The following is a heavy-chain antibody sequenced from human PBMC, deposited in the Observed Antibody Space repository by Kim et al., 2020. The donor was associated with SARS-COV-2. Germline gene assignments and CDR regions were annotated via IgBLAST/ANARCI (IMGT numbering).Heavy chain of an antibody. D-gene: IGHD1-1*01. CDR2: ISAYNGNT. CDR1: GYTFTSYG. V-gene: IGHV1-18*01. J-gene: IGHJ6*02. Sequence: ASVKVSCKASGYTFTSYGISWVRQAPGQGLEWMGWISAYNGNTNYAQKLQGRVTMTTDTSTSTAYMELRSLRSDDTAVYYCARDFGQLERPVSYYYYGMDVWGQGTTVTVSS. CDR3: ARDFGQLERPVSYYYYGMDV.